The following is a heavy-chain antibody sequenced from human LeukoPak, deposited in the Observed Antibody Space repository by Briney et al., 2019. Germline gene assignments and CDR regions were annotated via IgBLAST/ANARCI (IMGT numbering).Heavy chain of an antibody. CDR2: IYTSGST. Sequence: SQTLSLTCTVSGGSISSGSYYLSWIRQPAGKGLEWIGRIYTSGSTNYNPSLKSRVTISVDTSKNQFSLKLSSVAAADTALYYCARGNPSLYSSGWYPFDYWGQGTLVTVSS. CDR1: GGSISSGSYY. D-gene: IGHD6-19*01. V-gene: IGHV4-61*02. J-gene: IGHJ4*02. CDR3: ARGNPSLYSSGWYPFDY.